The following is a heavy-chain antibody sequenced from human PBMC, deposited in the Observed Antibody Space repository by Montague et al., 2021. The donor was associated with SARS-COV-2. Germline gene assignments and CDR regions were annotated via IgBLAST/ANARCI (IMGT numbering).Heavy chain of an antibody. CDR2: IFNSGST. J-gene: IGHJ4*02. V-gene: IGHV4-59*01. CDR3: VRVGVSNWYSFFDY. D-gene: IGHD6-13*01. CDR1: GGSISSYY. Sequence: SETLSLTCTVSGGSISSYYWSWIRQPPGKGLEWIGYIFNSGSTNXNPSLKSRVTISVDTSKNQFSLRLRSVTAADTAVYYCVRVGVSNWYSFFDYWGQGTLVTVFS.